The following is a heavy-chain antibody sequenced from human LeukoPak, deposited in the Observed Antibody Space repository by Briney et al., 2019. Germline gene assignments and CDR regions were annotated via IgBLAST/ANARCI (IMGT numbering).Heavy chain of an antibody. D-gene: IGHD2-15*01. Sequence: SETLSLTCTVSGGSISDNYWSWIRQPPGKGLEWIGYAYYSGHTNYNSSLKSRVTMSLNTSKSQFSLRLSSVTAADTAVYFCARHPFATPFDYWGPGTLVTVSS. CDR3: ARHPFATPFDY. CDR2: AYYSGHT. CDR1: GGSISDNY. V-gene: IGHV4-59*08. J-gene: IGHJ4*02.